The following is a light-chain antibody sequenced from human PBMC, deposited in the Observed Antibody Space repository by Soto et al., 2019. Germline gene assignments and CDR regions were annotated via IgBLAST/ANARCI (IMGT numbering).Light chain of an antibody. CDR3: QQRSNWPIT. CDR2: DAS. J-gene: IGKJ5*01. Sequence: ETMMTQSPATQSVSPGERAALSCSASQSVSSYLAWYQQKPGQAPRLLIYDASNRATGIPARFSGSGSGTDFTLTISSLEPEDFAVYYCQQRSNWPITFGQGTLLEVK. CDR1: QSVSSY. V-gene: IGKV3-11*01.